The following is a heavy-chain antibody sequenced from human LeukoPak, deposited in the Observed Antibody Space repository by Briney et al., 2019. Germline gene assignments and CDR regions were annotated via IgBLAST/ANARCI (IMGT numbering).Heavy chain of an antibody. D-gene: IGHD3-10*01. J-gene: IGHJ4*02. CDR2: ISYDGSNK. CDR1: GFAFGSYG. Sequence: PGGSLRLSCAASGFAFGSYGMHWVRQAPGKGLEWVAVISYDGSNKYYADFVKGRFTISRDNSKNTLYLQMDSLRTEDTAVYYCAKDSLLLWFGEYELDYWGQGTLVTVSS. V-gene: IGHV3-30*18. CDR3: AKDSLLLWFGEYELDY.